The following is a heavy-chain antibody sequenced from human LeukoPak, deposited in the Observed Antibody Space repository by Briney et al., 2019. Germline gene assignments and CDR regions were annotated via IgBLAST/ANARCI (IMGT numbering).Heavy chain of an antibody. J-gene: IGHJ6*02. CDR2: IYSGGST. V-gene: IGHV3-66*01. Sequence: GGSLRLSCAASGFTVSSNYMTWVRQAPGKGLEWVSVIYSGGSTDYADSVKGRFTISRDNSKNTLYLQMNSLRAEDTAVYYCARDPPLNYYGSGSQYYYYYYGMDVWGQGTTVTVSS. CDR1: GFTVSSNY. CDR3: ARDPPLNYYGSGSQYYYYYYGMDV. D-gene: IGHD3-10*01.